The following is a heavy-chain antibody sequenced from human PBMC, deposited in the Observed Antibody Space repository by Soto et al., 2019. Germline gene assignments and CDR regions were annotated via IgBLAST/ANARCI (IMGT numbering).Heavy chain of an antibody. Sequence: QLQLQESGPGLVKPSETLSLTCTVSGGSISHISYYWGWIGQPPGKGLEGIGSIYYSGGTYYNPSLKSRVNVPVYTSKNQFSLKLSFVTAADSAVYYCARVHQGAFGIDYWVEGTLVTVSS. CDR1: GGSISHISYY. V-gene: IGHV4-39*01. CDR3: ARVHQGAFGIDY. D-gene: IGHD3-10*01. J-gene: IGHJ4*02. CDR2: IYYSGGT.